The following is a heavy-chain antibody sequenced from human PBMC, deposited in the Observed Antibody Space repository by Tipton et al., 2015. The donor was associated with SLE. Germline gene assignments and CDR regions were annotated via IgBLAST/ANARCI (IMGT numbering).Heavy chain of an antibody. Sequence: QSGAEVKKPGASVKVSCKASGYTFTNYEINWVRQATGQGLEWVGWMNPNSGRTGFAQTFQGGVAMTRDTSINTVYMELSSLRSEVPGVYFCARGGHGVYDFDSWGQRPLVTVFS. CDR3: ARGGHGVYDFDS. CDR2: MNPNSGRT. CDR1: GYTFTNYE. D-gene: IGHD5/OR15-5a*01. V-gene: IGHV1-8*01. J-gene: IGHJ4*02.